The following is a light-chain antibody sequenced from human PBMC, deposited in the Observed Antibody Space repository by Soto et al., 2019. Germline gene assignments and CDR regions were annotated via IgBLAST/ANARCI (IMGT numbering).Light chain of an antibody. CDR2: GVS. V-gene: IGLV2-14*03. Sequence: QSVLTQPASVSGSPGQSVTISCTGTSSDVGAYKYVSWYQKHPGKAPKLMIYGVSNRPSGVSNRFSGSKSGNTAFLTISVLQPEDEADYYCSSYTSSTTRVFGTATKGTVL. J-gene: IGLJ1*01. CDR1: SSDVGAYKY. CDR3: SSYTSSTTRV.